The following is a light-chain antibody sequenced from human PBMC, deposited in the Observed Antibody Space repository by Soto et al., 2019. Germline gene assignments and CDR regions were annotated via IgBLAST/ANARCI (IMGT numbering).Light chain of an antibody. Sequence: QSVLTQPRSASGSPGQSVTISCTGTSSDVGGYNYVSWYQQHPGKAPKLMIYDVSKRPSGVPDRFSGSKSGNTASLTISGLQAEDEADYYCCSYAGSYSYVFGTGTKV. V-gene: IGLV2-11*01. J-gene: IGLJ1*01. CDR1: SSDVGGYNY. CDR2: DVS. CDR3: CSYAGSYSYV.